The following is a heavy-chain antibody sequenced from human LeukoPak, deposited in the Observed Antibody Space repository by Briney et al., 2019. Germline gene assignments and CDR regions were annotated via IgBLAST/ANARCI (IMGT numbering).Heavy chain of an antibody. Sequence: SETLSLTCTVSGGSISSYYWSWIRQPPGKGLEWIGYIYYSGSTNYNPSLKSRVTISVDTSKNQFSLKLSSVTAADTAVYYCARAQRSSSGYYCYYYGMDVWGQGTTVTVSS. V-gene: IGHV4-59*01. J-gene: IGHJ6*02. CDR1: GGSISSYY. CDR2: IYYSGST. D-gene: IGHD3-22*01. CDR3: ARAQRSSSGYYCYYYGMDV.